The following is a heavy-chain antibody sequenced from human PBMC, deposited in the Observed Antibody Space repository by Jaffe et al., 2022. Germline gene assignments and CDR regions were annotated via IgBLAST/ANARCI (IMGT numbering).Heavy chain of an antibody. CDR2: ISSSSTFL. J-gene: IGHJ3*02. D-gene: IGHD1-20*01. CDR1: GFNFSTSS. V-gene: IGHV3-21*01. Sequence: EVHLVESGGGLVKPGGSLRLSCAAAGFNFSTSSMHWVRQAPGMGLEWVSSISSSSTFLYYGDSVKGRFTVSRDNAKNSLYLQMNSLRAEDTAVYYCTRLYNWNGGDAFVIWGQGAMVTVSS. CDR3: TRLYNWNGGDAFVI.